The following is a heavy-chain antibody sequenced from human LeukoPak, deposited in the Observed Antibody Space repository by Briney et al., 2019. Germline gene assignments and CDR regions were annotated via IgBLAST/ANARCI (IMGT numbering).Heavy chain of an antibody. CDR1: GGSFSGYY. D-gene: IGHD3-22*01. V-gene: IGHV4-59*01. Sequence: SETLSLTCAVYGGSFSGYYWSWIRQPPGKGLEWIGYIYYSGSTNYNPSLKSRVTISVDTSKNQFSLKLSSVTAADTAVYYCARDIDSSGFDYWGQGTLVTVSS. J-gene: IGHJ4*02. CDR2: IYYSGST. CDR3: ARDIDSSGFDY.